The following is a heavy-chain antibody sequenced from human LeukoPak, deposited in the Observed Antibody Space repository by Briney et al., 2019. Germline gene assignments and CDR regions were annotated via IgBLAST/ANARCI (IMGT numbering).Heavy chain of an antibody. V-gene: IGHV4-59*01. J-gene: IGHJ1*01. CDR2: IYYSGST. CDR3: ASAEYSYCSGGSCHPGHFQH. CDR1: GGSISSYY. Sequence: PSETLSLTCTVSGGSISSYYWSWLRQSPGKGLEWIGYIYYSGSTNYNPSLKSRVTISVDTSKNQFSLKLSSVIAADTAVYYGASAEYSYCSGGSCHPGHFQHWGQGTLVTVSS. D-gene: IGHD2-15*01.